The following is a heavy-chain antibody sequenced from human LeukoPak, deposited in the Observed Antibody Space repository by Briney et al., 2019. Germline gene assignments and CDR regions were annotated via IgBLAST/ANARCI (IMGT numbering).Heavy chain of an antibody. D-gene: IGHD3-22*01. J-gene: IGHJ6*03. CDR1: GDSVSSNSAA. V-gene: IGHV6-1*01. CDR3: ARGYDSSVYYYYYMDV. CDR2: TYYRSKWYN. Sequence: SQTLSLTCAISGDSVSSNSAAWNWIRQSPSRGLEWLGRTYYRSKWYNDYAVSVKSRITINPDTSKNQFSLQLNSVTPEDTAVYYCARGYDSSVYYYYYMDVWGKGTTVTVSS.